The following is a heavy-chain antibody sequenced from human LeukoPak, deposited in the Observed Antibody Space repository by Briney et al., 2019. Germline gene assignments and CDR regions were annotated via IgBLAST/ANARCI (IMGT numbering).Heavy chain of an antibody. J-gene: IGHJ4*02. CDR2: ISGSGGTT. Sequence: GGSLRLSCAASGFGFSNHAMSWVRQAPGKGLKWVSAISGSGGTTYYADSVKGRFTISRDNSNNTLYLQMNGLRVDDTAFYYCAKDVRYCGGNCHTGYFDDWGQGTLVTVSS. CDR1: GFGFSNHA. V-gene: IGHV3-23*01. CDR3: AKDVRYCGGNCHTGYFDD. D-gene: IGHD2-21*02.